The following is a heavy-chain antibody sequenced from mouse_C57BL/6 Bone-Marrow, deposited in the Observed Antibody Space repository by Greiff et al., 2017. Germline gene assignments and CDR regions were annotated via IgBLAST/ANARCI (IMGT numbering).Heavy chain of an antibody. CDR3: ARHTGSSYLAY. CDR2: ISSGGSYT. Sequence: EVMLVESGGDLVKPGGSLKLSCAASGFTFSSYGMSWVRQTTDKRLEWVATISSGGSYTYYPDSVKGRFTISRDNAKNTLYLQMSSLKSEDTAMYYCARHTGSSYLAYWGQGTLVTVSA. D-gene: IGHD1-1*01. J-gene: IGHJ3*01. V-gene: IGHV5-6*02. CDR1: GFTFSSYG.